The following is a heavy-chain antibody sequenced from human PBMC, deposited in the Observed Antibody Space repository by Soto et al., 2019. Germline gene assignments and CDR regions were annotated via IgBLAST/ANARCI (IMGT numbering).Heavy chain of an antibody. CDR3: AREFGYRDDY. D-gene: IGHD5-18*01. J-gene: IGHJ4*02. CDR2: IIPIFGTA. V-gene: IGHV1-69*01. CDR1: GGTFSSYA. Sequence: QVQLVQSGAEVKKPGSSVKVSCKASGGTFSSYAISWVRQAPGQGLEWMGGIIPIFGTANYAXKFQXRVTXXXXXXXXXXXXXXXXXRSEDTAVYYCAREFGYRDDYWGQGTLVTVSS.